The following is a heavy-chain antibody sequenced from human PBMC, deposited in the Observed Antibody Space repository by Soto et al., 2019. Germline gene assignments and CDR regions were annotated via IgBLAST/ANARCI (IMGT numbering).Heavy chain of an antibody. CDR2: ISGSGGST. J-gene: IGHJ4*02. CDR1: GFTFSSYA. V-gene: IGHV3-23*01. D-gene: IGHD3-3*01. Sequence: EVQLLESGGGLVQPGGSLRLSCAASGFTFSSYAMSWVRQAPGKGLEWVSAISGSGGSTYYADSVKGRFTISRDNSKNTLYLQMKSLRAEDTAVYYCAKLGHGSGYYYHYWGQGTLVTVSS. CDR3: AKLGHGSGYYYHY.